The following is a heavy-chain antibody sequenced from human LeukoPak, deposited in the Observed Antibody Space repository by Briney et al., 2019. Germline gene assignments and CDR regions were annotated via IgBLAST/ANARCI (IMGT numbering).Heavy chain of an antibody. J-gene: IGHJ4*02. D-gene: IGHD6-13*01. CDR3: ARGIVIGGYSSSWYPPRSGVYFDY. V-gene: IGHV4-39*07. CDR1: GGSISSSSYY. Sequence: SETLSLTCTVSGGSISSSSYYWGWIRQPPGKGLEWIGRIYYSGSTYYNPSLKSRVTISVDTYKNEFSLKLSSVTAADTAVYYCARGIVIGGYSSSWYPPRSGVYFDYWGQGTLVTVSS. CDR2: IYYSGST.